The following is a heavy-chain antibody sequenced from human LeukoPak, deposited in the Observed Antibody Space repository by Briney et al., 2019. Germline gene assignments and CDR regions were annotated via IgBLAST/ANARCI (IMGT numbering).Heavy chain of an antibody. Sequence: PGRSLRLSCAASGFTFSSYAMHWVRQAPGKGLEWVAVISYDGSNKYYADSVKGRFTISRDNSKNTQYLQMNSLRAEDTAVYYCAREYYYDSSGYRPSDVWGQGTTVTVSS. J-gene: IGHJ6*02. CDR1: GFTFSSYA. CDR2: ISYDGSNK. CDR3: AREYYYDSSGYRPSDV. D-gene: IGHD3-22*01. V-gene: IGHV3-30-3*01.